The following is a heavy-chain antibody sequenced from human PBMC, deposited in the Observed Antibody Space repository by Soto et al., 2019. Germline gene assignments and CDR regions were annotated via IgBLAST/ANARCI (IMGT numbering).Heavy chain of an antibody. CDR3: ARSRPVAGPFDY. CDR2: ISSNGRSI. Sequence: QVHLVESGGDLVKPGGSLRLSCTASGFTFSDYYMNWIRQAPGKGLEWLSYISSNGRSIYYADSVRGRFTISRDIAKNSLYLQMNSLRAEDTAVYYCARSRPVAGPFDYWGQGTLVTVSS. CDR1: GFTFSDYY. D-gene: IGHD6-19*01. J-gene: IGHJ4*02. V-gene: IGHV3-11*04.